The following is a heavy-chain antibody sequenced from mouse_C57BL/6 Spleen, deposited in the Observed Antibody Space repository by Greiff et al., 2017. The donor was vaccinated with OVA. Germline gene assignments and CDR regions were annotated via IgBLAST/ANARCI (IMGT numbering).Heavy chain of an antibody. CDR2: IHPNSGST. CDR1: GYTFTSYW. V-gene: IGHV1-64*01. CDR3: ARSGTEGYYAMDY. Sequence: QVQLQQPGAELVKPGASVKLSCKASGYTFTSYWMHWVKQRPGQGLEWIGMIHPNSGSTNYNEKFKSKATLTVDQSSSTAYMQLSSLTSEDSAVYYCARSGTEGYYAMDYWGQGTSVTVSS. J-gene: IGHJ4*01. D-gene: IGHD4-1*01.